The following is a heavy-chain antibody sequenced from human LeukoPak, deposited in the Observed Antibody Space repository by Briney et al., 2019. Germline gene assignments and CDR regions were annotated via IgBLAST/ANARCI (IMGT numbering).Heavy chain of an antibody. CDR2: INPNSGGT. J-gene: IGHJ4*02. CDR1: GYTFTGYY. D-gene: IGHD5-18*01. V-gene: IGHV1-2*04. Sequence: ASVKVSCKASGYTFTGYYMHWVRQAPGQGLEWMGWINPNSGGTNYAQKFQGWVTMTRDTSISTAYMELSRLRSDDTAVYYCARDLVRAKTSVQLWGAVGYWGQGTLVTVSS. CDR3: ARDLVRAKTSVQLWGAVGY.